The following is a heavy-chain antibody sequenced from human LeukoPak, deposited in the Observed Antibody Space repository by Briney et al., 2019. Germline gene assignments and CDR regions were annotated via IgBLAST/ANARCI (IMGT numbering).Heavy chain of an antibody. CDR2: IIPILGLA. D-gene: IGHD5-24*01. CDR3: ARGRDGYNFWYDY. J-gene: IGHJ4*02. V-gene: IGHV1-69*02. Sequence: SVKVSCKASGGTFSSYTISWVRQAPGQGLEWMERIIPILGLANYAQKFQGRVTITADKSTSTAYMELSSLRSEDTAVYYCARGRDGYNFWYDYWGQGTLVTVSS. CDR1: GGTFSSYT.